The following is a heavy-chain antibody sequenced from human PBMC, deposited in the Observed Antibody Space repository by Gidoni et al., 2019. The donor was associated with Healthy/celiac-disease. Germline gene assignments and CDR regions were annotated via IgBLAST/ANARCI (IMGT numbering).Heavy chain of an antibody. D-gene: IGHD6-13*01. Sequence: HVQLVESGGGVVQPGRSLRLACAAAGFPVRGYAMHWVIQAPGKGLEWVAVISYDGSNKYYADSVKGRFTISRDNSKNTLDLQMNSLRAEDTAVYYCARGAAAGNQNWFDPWGQGTLVTVSS. CDR2: ISYDGSNK. J-gene: IGHJ5*02. CDR1: GFPVRGYA. V-gene: IGHV3-30-3*01. CDR3: ARGAAAGNQNWFDP.